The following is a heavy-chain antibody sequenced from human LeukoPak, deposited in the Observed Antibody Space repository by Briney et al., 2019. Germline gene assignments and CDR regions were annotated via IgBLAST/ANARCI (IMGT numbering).Heavy chain of an antibody. V-gene: IGHV1-3*01. Sequence: SVKVSCKASGYTFTSYAMHWVRQAPGQRLEWMGWINAGNGNTKYSQKFQGRVTITRDTSASTAYMELSSLRSEDTAVYYCARPQVDTAMVTSAFDIWGQGTMVTVSS. CDR2: INAGNGNT. CDR1: GYTFTSYA. CDR3: ARPQVDTAMVTSAFDI. D-gene: IGHD5-18*01. J-gene: IGHJ3*02.